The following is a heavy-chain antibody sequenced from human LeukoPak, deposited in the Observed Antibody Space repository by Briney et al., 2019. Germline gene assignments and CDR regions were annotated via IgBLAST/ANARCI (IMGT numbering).Heavy chain of an antibody. CDR3: ARPVGVVVIFDAFDI. J-gene: IGHJ3*02. Sequence: PGGSLRLSCAASGFTFSSYSMHGVRQAPGKGLEWVAVISYDGSNKYYADSVKGRFTIPRDNSKNTLYLQMNSLRAEDTAAYYCARPVGVVVIFDAFDIWGQGTMVTVSS. CDR2: ISYDGSNK. CDR1: GFTFSSYS. V-gene: IGHV3-30*04. D-gene: IGHD2-15*01.